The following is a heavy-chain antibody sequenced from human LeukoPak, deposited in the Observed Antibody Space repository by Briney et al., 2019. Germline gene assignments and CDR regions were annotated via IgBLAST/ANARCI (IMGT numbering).Heavy chain of an antibody. V-gene: IGHV3-23*01. J-gene: IGHJ5*02. D-gene: IGHD3-10*01. CDR2: ISGSGGST. CDR3: AMDPGSGVRGWFDP. CDR1: GFTFSSYG. Sequence: GGTLRLSCAASGFTFSSYGMSWVRQAPGKGLEWVSAISGSGGSTYYADSAKGRFTISRDSSKNTLNLQMNSLRAEDTAVYYCAMDPGSGVRGWFDPWGQGTLVTVSS.